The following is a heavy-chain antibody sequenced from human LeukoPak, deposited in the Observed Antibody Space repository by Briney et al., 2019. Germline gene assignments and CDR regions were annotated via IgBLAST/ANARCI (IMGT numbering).Heavy chain of an antibody. D-gene: IGHD2-2*01. Sequence: GASVKVSCKASGGTFSSYAISWVRQAPGQGLEWMGGIIPIFGTANYAQKFQGRVTITADKSTSTAYMELSSLRSEDTAVYYCARVGSDVVVPAAFLAPGYYYGMDVWGKGTTVTVSS. CDR3: ARVGSDVVVPAAFLAPGYYYGMDV. CDR1: GGTFSSYA. J-gene: IGHJ6*04. CDR2: IIPIFGTA. V-gene: IGHV1-69*06.